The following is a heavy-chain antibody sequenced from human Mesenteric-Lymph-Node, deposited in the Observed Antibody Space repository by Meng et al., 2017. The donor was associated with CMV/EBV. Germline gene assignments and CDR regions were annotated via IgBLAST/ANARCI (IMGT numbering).Heavy chain of an antibody. V-gene: IGHV3-7*03. CDR1: GFTFSISW. CDR3: ARDRGFLQFDY. Sequence: GGSLRLSCAASGFTFSISWMNWVRQAPGKGPEWVANIKEDGSETNYVDSVKGRFTISRDNARNSLYLQMNSLRAEDTAVYYCARDRGFLQFDYWGQGTLVTVSS. CDR2: IKEDGSET. J-gene: IGHJ4*02. D-gene: IGHD3-10*01.